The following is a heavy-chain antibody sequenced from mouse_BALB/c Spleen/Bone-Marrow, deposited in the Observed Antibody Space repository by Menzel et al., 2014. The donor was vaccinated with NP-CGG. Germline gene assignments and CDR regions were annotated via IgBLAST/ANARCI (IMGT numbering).Heavy chain of an antibody. V-gene: IGHV14-3*02. CDR1: GFNIKDTY. Sequence: VQLQQSGAELVKPGASVKLSCTASGFNIKDTYMHWVKQRPDQGLEWIGRIDPANGDTKYNPKFRGKATITSDTSSNTAYLQLSSLTSGDTAVYYCNAREAMDYWGQGTSVTVSS. CDR2: IDPANGDT. J-gene: IGHJ4*01. D-gene: IGHD6-5*01. CDR3: NAREAMDY.